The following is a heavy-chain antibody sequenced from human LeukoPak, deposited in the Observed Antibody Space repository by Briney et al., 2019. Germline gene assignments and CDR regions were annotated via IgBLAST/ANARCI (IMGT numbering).Heavy chain of an antibody. V-gene: IGHV4-30-2*01. CDR2: IYHSGST. CDR1: GGSISSGGYS. D-gene: IGHD2-2*01. Sequence: SETLSLTCAVSGGSISSGGYSWSWIRQPPGKGLEWIGYIYHSGSTYYNPSLKSRVTISVDRSKNQFSLKLSFVTAADTAVYYCARSRDYPAFDYWGQGTLVTVSS. CDR3: ARSRDYPAFDY. J-gene: IGHJ4*02.